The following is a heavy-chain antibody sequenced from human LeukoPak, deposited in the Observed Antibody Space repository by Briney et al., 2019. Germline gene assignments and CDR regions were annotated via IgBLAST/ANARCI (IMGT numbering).Heavy chain of an antibody. Sequence: SETLSLTCAVSGYSISSGDYWGWLRQPPGKGLEWIGSIYHSGSTYYNPSLKSRVTISVDTSKNQFSLKLSSVTAADTAVYYCARRGGSYGIDYWGQGTLVTVSS. CDR1: GYSISSGDY. D-gene: IGHD1-26*01. CDR2: IYHSGST. CDR3: ARRGGSYGIDY. J-gene: IGHJ4*02. V-gene: IGHV4-38-2*01.